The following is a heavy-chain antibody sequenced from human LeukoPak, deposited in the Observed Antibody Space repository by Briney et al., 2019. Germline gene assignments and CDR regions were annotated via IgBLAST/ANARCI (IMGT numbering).Heavy chain of an antibody. J-gene: IGHJ4*02. CDR1: GFTFSSYA. V-gene: IGHV3-23*01. CDR3: ARYGSGSYRSSDY. Sequence: PGGSLRLSCAASGFTFSSYAMSWVRQAPGKGLEWVSAISGSGGSAYYADSVKGRFTISRDNSKNTLYLQMNSLRAEDTAVYYCARYGSGSYRSSDYWGQGTLVTVSS. D-gene: IGHD3-10*01. CDR2: ISGSGGSA.